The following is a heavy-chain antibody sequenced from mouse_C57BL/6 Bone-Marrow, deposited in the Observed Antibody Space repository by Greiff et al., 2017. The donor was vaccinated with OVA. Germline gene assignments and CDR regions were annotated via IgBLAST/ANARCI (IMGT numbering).Heavy chain of an antibody. CDR3: ARLGDYLDY. V-gene: IGHV5-17*01. J-gene: IGHJ4*01. D-gene: IGHD2-4*01. Sequence: EVQLKESGGGLVKPGGSLKLSCAASGFTFSDYGMHWVRQAPEKGLEWVAYISSGSSTIYYADTVKGRFTISRDNAKNTLFLQMTSLRSEDTAMYYCARLGDYLDYWGQGTSVTVSS. CDR2: ISSGSSTI. CDR1: GFTFSDYG.